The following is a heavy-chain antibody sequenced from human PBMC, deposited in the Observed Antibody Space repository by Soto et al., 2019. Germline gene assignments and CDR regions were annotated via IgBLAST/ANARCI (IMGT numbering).Heavy chain of an antibody. CDR3: ARSGNGGVADSFDY. D-gene: IGHD3-10*01. Sequence: QVQLVASGGGVVQQGRSLTLSCEASGFTFRRHAIHWVRQAPGKGLEWVAVISRDGSNEYYEDSVKGRFTISRDNSKNTLFLQLNSLRLEDTAVYYCARSGNGGVADSFDYWGQGTLVTVSS. V-gene: IGHV3-30-3*01. J-gene: IGHJ4*02. CDR2: ISRDGSNE. CDR1: GFTFRRHA.